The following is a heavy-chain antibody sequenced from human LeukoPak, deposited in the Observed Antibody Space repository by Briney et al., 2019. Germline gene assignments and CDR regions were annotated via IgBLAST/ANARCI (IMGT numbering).Heavy chain of an antibody. V-gene: IGHV4-39*07. CDR1: GGSIGSSSYY. J-gene: IGHJ5*02. Sequence: SETLSLTCTVSGGSIGSSSYYWGWIRQPPGKGLEWIGSIYYSGSTYYNPSLKSRVTLSVDTSKNQFSLKLNSVTAADTAVYYCARGRQNFFDPWGQGTLVTVSS. CDR3: ARGRQNFFDP. CDR2: IYYSGST.